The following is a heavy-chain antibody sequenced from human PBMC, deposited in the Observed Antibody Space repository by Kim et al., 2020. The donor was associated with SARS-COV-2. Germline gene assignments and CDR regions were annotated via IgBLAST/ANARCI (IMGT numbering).Heavy chain of an antibody. Sequence: SETLSLTCAVYGGSFSGYYWSWIRQPPGKGLEWIGEINHSGSTNYNPSLKSRVTISVDTSKNQFSLKLSSVTAADTAVYYCARGGGRTRTDYWGQGTLVTVSS. D-gene: IGHD3-16*01. CDR2: INHSGST. CDR3: ARGGGRTRTDY. CDR1: GGSFSGYY. V-gene: IGHV4-34*01. J-gene: IGHJ4*02.